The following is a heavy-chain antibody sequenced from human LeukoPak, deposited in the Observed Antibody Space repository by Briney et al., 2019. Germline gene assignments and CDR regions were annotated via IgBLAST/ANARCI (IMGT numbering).Heavy chain of an antibody. D-gene: IGHD2-21*01. J-gene: IGHJ4*02. CDR2: ISGSGSST. V-gene: IGHV3-23*01. Sequence: GGSLRLSCAASGFTFSSYAMTWIRQAPGKGLEWVSAISGSGSSTYYADSLKGRFTISRDNSKNTLYLQMNSLRAEDTAVYYCAIRGIYYLDYWGQGTLVTVSS. CDR3: AIRGIYYLDY. CDR1: GFTFSSYA.